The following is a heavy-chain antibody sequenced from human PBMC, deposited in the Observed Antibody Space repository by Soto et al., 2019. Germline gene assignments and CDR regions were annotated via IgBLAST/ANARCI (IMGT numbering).Heavy chain of an antibody. D-gene: IGHD3-10*01. V-gene: IGHV3-7*03. J-gene: IGHJ4*02. CDR2: IKEDGSER. CDR3: ARDVGPGTIVCDALSCYFDG. CDR1: GFRFCHYW. Sequence: CSPRLYCSVTGFRFCHYWMSLGSQAPATGLEWLASIKEDGSERYYLDSVKGRFTISRDNAKDSLSLQMNSLRGEDTAFYYCARDVGPGTIVCDALSCYFDGWGQVNLVT.